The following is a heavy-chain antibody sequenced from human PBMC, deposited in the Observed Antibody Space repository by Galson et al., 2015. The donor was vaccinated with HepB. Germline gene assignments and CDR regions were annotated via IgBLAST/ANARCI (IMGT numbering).Heavy chain of an antibody. Sequence: SETLSLTCAVYGGSLSGYYWSWIRQSPGRGLEWIGDINHSGSTNYNPSLKSRVTISVDTSKNQFSLKLSSVTAADTAVYYCARGRVVVVPVATYFDYWGQGTLVTVSS. J-gene: IGHJ4*02. D-gene: IGHD2-2*01. CDR3: ARGRVVVVPVATYFDY. V-gene: IGHV4-34*01. CDR2: INHSGST. CDR1: GGSLSGYY.